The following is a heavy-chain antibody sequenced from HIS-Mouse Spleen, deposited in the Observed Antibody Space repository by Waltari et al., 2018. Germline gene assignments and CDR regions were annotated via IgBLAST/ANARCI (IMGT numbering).Heavy chain of an antibody. D-gene: IGHD6-13*01. J-gene: IGHJ2*01. CDR2: IYYSGST. CDR1: GGSLSSSSYY. V-gene: IGHV4-39*07. CDR3: AREIPYSSSWYDWYFDL. Sequence: QLQLQESGPGLVKPSETLSLTCTVSGGSLSSSSYYRGWNRQPPGKGLEWIGSIYYSGSTYYNPSLKSRVTISVDTSKNQFSLKLSSVTAADTAVYYCAREIPYSSSWYDWYFDLWGRGTLVTVSS.